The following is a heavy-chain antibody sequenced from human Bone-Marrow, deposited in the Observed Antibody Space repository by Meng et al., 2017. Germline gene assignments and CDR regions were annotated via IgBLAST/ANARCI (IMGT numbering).Heavy chain of an antibody. D-gene: IGHD1-14*01. V-gene: IGHV3-23*01. Sequence: GGSLRLSCAASGFTFADYPMSWVRQAPGKGLEWVSGISNSGTYYADSVKGRFTISRDNSINTQYLQMDSLRADDTATYYCAKEVKGEPSPLDCWGRGTVVTVSS. J-gene: IGHJ4*02. CDR2: ISNSGT. CDR3: AKEVKGEPSPLDC. CDR1: GFTFADYP.